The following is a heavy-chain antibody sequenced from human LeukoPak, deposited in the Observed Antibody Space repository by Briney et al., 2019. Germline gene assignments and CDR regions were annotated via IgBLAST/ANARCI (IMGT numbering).Heavy chain of an antibody. D-gene: IGHD2-2*01. CDR2: MNPNSGNT. J-gene: IGHJ6*03. V-gene: IGHV1-8*01. CDR1: GYTFTSYD. CDR3: ARSPSKGYCSSTSCYPYYYYYMDV. Sequence: ASVKVSCKASGYTFTSYDINWVRQATGQGLEWMGRMNPNSGNTGYAQKFQGRVTMTRNTSISTAYMELSSLRSEDTAVYYCARSPSKGYCSSTSCYPYYYYYMDVWGKGTTVTVSS.